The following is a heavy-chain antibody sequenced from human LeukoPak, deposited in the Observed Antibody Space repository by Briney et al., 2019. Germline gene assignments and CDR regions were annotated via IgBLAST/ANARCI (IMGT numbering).Heavy chain of an antibody. V-gene: IGHV3-53*01. CDR2: IYSGGNT. D-gene: IGHD2-15*01. J-gene: IGHJ4*02. CDR3: ARRAGEYSHPYDY. Sequence: GGSLRLSCTVSGFTVSSNSWSRVRQAPGKGLEWVSFIYSGGNTHYSDSVKGRFTLSRNNSKNTLYLQMNSLRAADPAIYYCARRAGEYSHPYDYWGQGTLVTVSS. CDR1: GFTVSSNS.